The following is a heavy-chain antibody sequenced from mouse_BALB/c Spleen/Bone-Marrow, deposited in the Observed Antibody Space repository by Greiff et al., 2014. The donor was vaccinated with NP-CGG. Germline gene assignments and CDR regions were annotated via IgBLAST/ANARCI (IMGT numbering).Heavy chain of an antibody. CDR1: GYTFTSYV. CDR2: INPYNDGT. CDR3: ARERTARATSFAY. V-gene: IGHV1-14*01. J-gene: IGHJ3*01. D-gene: IGHD3-2*01. Sequence: EVNLVESGPELVKPGASVKMSCKASGYTFTSYVMHWVKQKPGQGLEWIGYINPYNDGTKYNEKFKGKATLTSDKSSSTAYMELSSLTSEDSAVYYCARERTARATSFAYWGQGTLATVSA.